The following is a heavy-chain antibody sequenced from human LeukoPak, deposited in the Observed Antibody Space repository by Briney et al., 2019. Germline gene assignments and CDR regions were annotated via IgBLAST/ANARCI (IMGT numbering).Heavy chain of an antibody. V-gene: IGHV1-2*02. J-gene: IGHJ4*02. CDR3: ARAGAAGYFDY. D-gene: IGHD4-17*01. CDR2: INPDSGGS. CDR1: GYTFTGHH. Sequence: ASVKVSCKASGYTFTGHHIHWVRQAPGQGLQWMGWINPDSGGSNSAQNFQGRVTMTRDTSITTAYLELSGLRSDDTAVYYCARAGAAGYFDYWGQGTLVTVSS.